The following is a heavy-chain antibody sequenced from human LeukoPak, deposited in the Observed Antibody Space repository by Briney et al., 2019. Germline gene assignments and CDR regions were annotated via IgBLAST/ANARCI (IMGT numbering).Heavy chain of an antibody. CDR3: ARNESGDYSSNFDI. CDR2: IYYSGST. J-gene: IGHJ3*02. Sequence: NPSETLSLTCTVSGGSINSRSYYWGWIRQPPGKGLEWIGSIYYSGSTSYNPSLKRLVTISVDTSKKQFSLKLSSVTAADTAVYYCARNESGDYSSNFDIWGQGTMVTVSS. V-gene: IGHV4-39*01. CDR1: GGSINSRSYY. D-gene: IGHD4-17*01.